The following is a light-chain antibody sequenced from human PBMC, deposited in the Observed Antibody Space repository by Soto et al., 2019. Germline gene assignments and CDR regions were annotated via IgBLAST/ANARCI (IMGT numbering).Light chain of an antibody. CDR2: GAS. CDR3: QQYNNWPGT. CDR1: HSVSSN. J-gene: IGKJ1*01. Sequence: EMVMTQSPATLSVSPGERATRSCRASHSVSSNLAWYQQKPGQAPRLLIYGASTRATGIPARFSGSGSGTEFTLTISSLQSEDFAVSYCQQYNNWPGTFGQGTKVEIK. V-gene: IGKV3-15*01.